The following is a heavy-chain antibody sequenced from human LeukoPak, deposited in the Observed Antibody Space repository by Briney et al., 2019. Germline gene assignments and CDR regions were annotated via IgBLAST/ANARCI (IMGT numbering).Heavy chain of an antibody. D-gene: IGHD5-18*01. J-gene: IGHJ6*02. CDR1: GFTXXSYA. CDR2: TSASGGSS. V-gene: IGHV3-23*01. CDR3: AKTRNAAMSAYYSYAMDV. Sequence: GFTXXSYAXSWVRQAPGKGLEWVASTSASGGSSYYADSVKGRFSISRDNSENTLYLQMNSLRAEDTAVYYCAKTRNAAMSAYYSYAMDVWGQGTTVTVSS.